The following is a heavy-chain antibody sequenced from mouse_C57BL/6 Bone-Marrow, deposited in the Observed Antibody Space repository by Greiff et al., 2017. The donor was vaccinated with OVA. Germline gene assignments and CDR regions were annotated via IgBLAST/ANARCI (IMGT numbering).Heavy chain of an antibody. CDR2: IYPGSGST. CDR3: SSKAVFYYGSRAGFAY. CDR1: GYTFTSYW. D-gene: IGHD1-1*01. V-gene: IGHV1-55*01. J-gene: IGHJ3*01. Sequence: QVQLQQPGAELVKPGASVKMSCKASGYTFTSYWITWVKQRPGQGLEWIGDIYPGSGSTNYNEKFKSKATLTVDTSSSTAYMQLSSLTSEDSAVSYCSSKAVFYYGSRAGFAYWGQGTLVTVSA.